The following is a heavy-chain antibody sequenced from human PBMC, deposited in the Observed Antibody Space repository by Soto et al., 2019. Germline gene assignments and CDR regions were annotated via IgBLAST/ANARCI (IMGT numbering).Heavy chain of an antibody. Sequence: QLHLVQSGAVVKKPGASVTVSCSASGYPVTAYYMHWVRQAPGRGLEWMGGINPATGAAKYTQTFQGRVTMTRDTSTRTVFMGLGGLTSEDTAGFYCARGGGVGVAGSAAFEMWGQGTLVTVSS. V-gene: IGHV1-2*02. J-gene: IGHJ3*02. CDR3: ARGGGVGVAGSAAFEM. CDR1: GYPVTAYY. D-gene: IGHD3-3*01. CDR2: INPATGAA.